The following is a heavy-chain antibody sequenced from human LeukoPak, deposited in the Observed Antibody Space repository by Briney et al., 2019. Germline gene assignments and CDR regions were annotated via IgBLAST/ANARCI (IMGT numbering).Heavy chain of an antibody. CDR2: INHSGST. CDR3: ARTPRITIFGVVIRYYFDY. V-gene: IGHV4-34*01. CDR1: GGSFSGYY. D-gene: IGHD3-3*01. J-gene: IGHJ4*02. Sequence: SETLSLTCAVYGGSFSGYYWSWIRQPPGKGLEWIGEINHSGSTNYNPSFKSRVTISVDTSKNQFSLKLSSVTAADTAVYYRARTPRITIFGVVIRYYFDYWGQGTLVTVSS.